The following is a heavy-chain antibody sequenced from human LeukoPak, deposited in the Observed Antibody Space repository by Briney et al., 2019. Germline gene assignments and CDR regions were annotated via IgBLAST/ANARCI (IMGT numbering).Heavy chain of an antibody. V-gene: IGHV1-18*04. CDR2: ISAYNGNT. D-gene: IGHD3-10*01. Sequence: GASVKVSCKASGYTFTGYYMHWVRQAPGQGLEWMGWISAYNGNTNYAQKLQGRVTMTTDTSTSTAYMELRSLRSDDTAVYYCARAERGSYYDYWGQGTLVTVSS. CDR1: GYTFTGYY. CDR3: ARAERGSYYDY. J-gene: IGHJ4*02.